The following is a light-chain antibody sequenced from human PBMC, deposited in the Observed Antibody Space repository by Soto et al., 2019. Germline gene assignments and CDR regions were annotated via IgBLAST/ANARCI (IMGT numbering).Light chain of an antibody. CDR1: QSISSK. V-gene: IGKV1-39*01. CDR2: AAS. Sequence: IQMTQPPSSLSASVGDRVAITCRASQSISSKLNWYQQKPGEAPKLLIYAASSLQSEVPFRFSGSESGTEFTLTISNLQPEDSATYYCQGGHSIPFAFGQGTKLEI. CDR3: QGGHSIPFA. J-gene: IGKJ2*01.